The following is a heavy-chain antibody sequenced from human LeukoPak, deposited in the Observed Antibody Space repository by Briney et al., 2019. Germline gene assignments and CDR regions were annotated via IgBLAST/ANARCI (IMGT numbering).Heavy chain of an antibody. CDR3: ARDGGNYYSISGYYDYHFDS. CDR2: IKHDGSEK. J-gene: IGHJ4*02. Sequence: QPGGSLRLSCAASGFIFTNYFMSWVRQAPGKGLEWVASIKHDGSEKYYVDSVRGRFTISRDNTMNSLYLQMNSLSAEDTAVYYCARDGGNYYSISGYYDYHFDSWGQGTLVTVSS. V-gene: IGHV3-7*01. CDR1: GFIFTNYF. D-gene: IGHD3-22*01.